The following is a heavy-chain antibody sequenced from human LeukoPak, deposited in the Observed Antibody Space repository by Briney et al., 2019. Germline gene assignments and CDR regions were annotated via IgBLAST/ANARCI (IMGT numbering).Heavy chain of an antibody. CDR1: GYSISSGYY. V-gene: IGHV4-38-2*01. CDR2: IYHSGST. D-gene: IGHD2-21*01. Sequence: SETLSLTCAVSGYSISSGYYWGWTRPPPGKGLEWIGSIYHSGSTDYNPSLKSRFTISVDTSKNQSSLKLSSVTAADTAVYYCATRAFYSGFDYWGQGTLVTVSS. CDR3: ATRAFYSGFDY. J-gene: IGHJ4*02.